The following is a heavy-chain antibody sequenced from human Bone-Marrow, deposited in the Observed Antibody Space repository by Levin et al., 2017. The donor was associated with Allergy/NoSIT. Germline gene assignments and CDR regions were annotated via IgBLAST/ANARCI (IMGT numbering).Heavy chain of an antibody. V-gene: IGHV3-30*18. J-gene: IGHJ4*02. CDR2: ISFDGKTA. CDR3: AKDLSHSTDWPFFDS. CDR1: GFALGGFD. D-gene: IGHD6-19*01. Sequence: LSLTCATSGFALGGFDMHWVRQAPGKGPEWVADISFDGKTANYAASVSGRFTVSRDNSRNTVYLHMDNLSPEDTARYYCAKDLSHSTDWPFFDSWGQGTLVTVSS.